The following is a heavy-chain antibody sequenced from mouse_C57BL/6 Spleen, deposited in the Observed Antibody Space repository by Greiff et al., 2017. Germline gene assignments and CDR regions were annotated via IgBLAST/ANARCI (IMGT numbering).Heavy chain of an antibody. CDR2: IWTGGGT. D-gene: IGHD2-4*01. Sequence: QVQLQQSGPGLVAPSPSLSITCTVSGFSLTSYAISWVRQPPGKGLEWLGVIWTGGGTNYNSALKSRLSISKENSKSQVFLKMNSLQTDDTARYYCASYEYGRAWFAYWGQGTLVTVSA. CDR3: ASYEYGRAWFAY. CDR1: GFSLTSYA. V-gene: IGHV2-9-1*01. J-gene: IGHJ3*01.